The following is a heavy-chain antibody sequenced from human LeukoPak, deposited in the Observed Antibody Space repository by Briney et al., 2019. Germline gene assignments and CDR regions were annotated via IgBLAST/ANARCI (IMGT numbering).Heavy chain of an antibody. CDR3: AKKLGYCSSTSCSHGGYFDY. CDR2: ISYDGSNK. D-gene: IGHD2-2*01. V-gene: IGHV3-30-3*02. Sequence: GGSLRLSCAASEFIFSSYAMHWVRQAPGKGLEWVAVISYDGSNKYYADSVKGRFTISRDNSKNTLYLQMNSLRAEDTAVYYCAKKLGYCSSTSCSHGGYFDYWGQGTLVTVSS. CDR1: EFIFSSYA. J-gene: IGHJ4*02.